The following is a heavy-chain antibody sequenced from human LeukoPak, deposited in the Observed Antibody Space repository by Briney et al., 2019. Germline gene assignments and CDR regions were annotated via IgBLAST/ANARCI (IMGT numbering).Heavy chain of an antibody. CDR2: IYYSGST. J-gene: IGHJ3*02. D-gene: IGHD6-6*01. Sequence: SETLSLTCTVSGGSISSYYWSWIRQPPGKGLEWIGYIYYSGSTNYNPSLKSRVTISVDTSKNQFSLKLSSVTAADTAVYYCARGLGSSSKPGADAFDIWGQGTMVTVSS. V-gene: IGHV4-59*01. CDR1: GGSISSYY. CDR3: ARGLGSSSKPGADAFDI.